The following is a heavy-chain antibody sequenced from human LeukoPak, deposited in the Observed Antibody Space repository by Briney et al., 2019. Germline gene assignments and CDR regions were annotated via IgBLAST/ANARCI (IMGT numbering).Heavy chain of an antibody. CDR2: IWYDGSEK. CDR1: GITFSSYG. CDR3: ARLGVLLPAYADAFDI. J-gene: IGHJ3*02. D-gene: IGHD3-16*01. Sequence: GRSLRLSCAASGITFSSYGLHWVRQAPGKGLEWVAVIWYDGSEKYYADAVKGRFTISRDNSKNTLYLQMNSLRAEDTAVYYCARLGVLLPAYADAFDIWGQGTMVTVSS. V-gene: IGHV3-33*01.